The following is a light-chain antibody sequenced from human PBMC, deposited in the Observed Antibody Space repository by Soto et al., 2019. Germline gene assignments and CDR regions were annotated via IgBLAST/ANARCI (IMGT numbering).Light chain of an antibody. V-gene: IGLV2-14*01. CDR1: SSDVGGYSY. J-gene: IGLJ2*01. CDR3: SSYTSSSTLVV. CDR2: EVN. Sequence: QSALTQPASVSGSPGQSISIPCTGTSSDVGGYSYVSWYQQRPGKAPKLMIYEVNNRPSGVSNRFSGSKSGNSASLTISGLQAEDEADYYCSSYTSSSTLVVFGGGTQLTVL.